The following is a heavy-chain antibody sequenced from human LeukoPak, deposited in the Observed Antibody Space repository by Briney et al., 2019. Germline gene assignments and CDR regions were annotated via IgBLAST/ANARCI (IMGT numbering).Heavy chain of an antibody. V-gene: IGHV1-69*06. J-gene: IGHJ6*03. CDR3: ARALYGSGTETNYYYMDV. Sequence: GASVKVSCKASGYTFTGYYMHWVRQAPGQGLEWMGGIIPIFGTANYAQKFQGRVTITADKSTSTAYMGLSSLRSEDTAVYYCARALYGSGTETNYYYMDVWGKGTTVTVSS. CDR2: IIPIFGTA. CDR1: GYTFTGYY. D-gene: IGHD3-10*01.